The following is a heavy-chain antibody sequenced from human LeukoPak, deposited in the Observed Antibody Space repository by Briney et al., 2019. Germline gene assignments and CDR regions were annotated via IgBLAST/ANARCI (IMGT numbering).Heavy chain of an antibody. CDR3: AKAYSTYSFGYPDAFDM. CDR2: VRYGGSEK. CDR1: GFTFNRYA. Sequence: GGSLRLPCAASGFTFNRYAMHWVRQAPGKGLEWVTFVRYGGSEKYYVDSVKGRFTISRDNLKNTLYLQMSSLRDEDTAVYYCAKAYSTYSFGYPDAFDMWGQGTMVIVSS. J-gene: IGHJ3*02. D-gene: IGHD5-18*01. V-gene: IGHV3-30*02.